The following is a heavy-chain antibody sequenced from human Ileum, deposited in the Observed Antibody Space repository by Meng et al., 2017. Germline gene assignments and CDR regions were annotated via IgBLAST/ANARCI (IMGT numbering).Heavy chain of an antibody. CDR1: GGSIRSTSNY. Sequence: QPQLQESGPGLVKPSETLSLTCTVSGGSIRSTSNYWDWVRQSPGTRLEWIGSIYYSGATYYNPSLKSRVTMSVDTSKNQFSLRLSSVTAADTAVYFCARRVHDGRHYHYFDYWGQGALVTVSS. CDR3: ARRVHDGRHYHYFDY. V-gene: IGHV4-39*01. CDR2: IYYSGAT. D-gene: IGHD3-16*01. J-gene: IGHJ4*02.